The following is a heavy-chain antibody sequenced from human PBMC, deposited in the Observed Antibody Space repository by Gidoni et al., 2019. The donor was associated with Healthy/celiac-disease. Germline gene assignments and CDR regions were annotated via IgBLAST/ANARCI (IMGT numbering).Heavy chain of an antibody. V-gene: IGHV4-30-4*01. Sequence: QVQLQESGPGLEKPPQTLSLTCTVPAGSISSGDYYWSWIRQPPGKGLAWIGYIYYSGSTYYNPSLKSRVTISVDTSKNQFSLKLSSVTAADAAVYYCARYPIAAAVDFDYWGQGTLVTVSS. CDR2: IYYSGST. D-gene: IGHD6-13*01. CDR1: AGSISSGDYY. CDR3: ARYPIAAAVDFDY. J-gene: IGHJ4*02.